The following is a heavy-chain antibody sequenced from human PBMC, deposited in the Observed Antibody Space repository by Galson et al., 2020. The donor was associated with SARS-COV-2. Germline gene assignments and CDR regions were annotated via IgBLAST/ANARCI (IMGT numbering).Heavy chain of an antibody. D-gene: IGHD3-3*01. Sequence: SETLSLTCTVSGGSISSGGYYWSWIRQHPGKGLEWIGYIYYSGSTYYNPSLKSRVTISVDTSKNQFSLKLSSVTAADTAVYYCARGLRFLEWLLYGWFDPWGQGTLVTVSS. CDR3: ARGLRFLEWLLYGWFDP. V-gene: IGHV4-31*03. CDR1: GGSISSGGYY. CDR2: IYYSGST. J-gene: IGHJ5*02.